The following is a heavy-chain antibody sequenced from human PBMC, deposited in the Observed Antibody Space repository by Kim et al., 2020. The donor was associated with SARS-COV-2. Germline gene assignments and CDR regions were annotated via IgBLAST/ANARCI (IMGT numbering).Heavy chain of an antibody. V-gene: IGHV7-4-1*02. CDR2: INTNTGNP. CDR3: ARVLDGYDCGDY. D-gene: IGHD5-12*01. CDR1: GYTFTSNA. Sequence: ASVKVSCKASGYTFTSNALNWVRQAPGQGLEWMGWINTNTGNPTYARAFPGRFVFSLDTSVSTAYLQLSSLKPEDTAVYYCARVLDGYDCGDYCGLGTL. J-gene: IGHJ4*02.